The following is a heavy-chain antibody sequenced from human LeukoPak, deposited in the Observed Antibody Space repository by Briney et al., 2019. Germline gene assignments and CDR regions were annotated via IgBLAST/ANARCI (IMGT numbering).Heavy chain of an antibody. CDR2: IYNGVNT. J-gene: IGHJ5*02. CDR3: ARSRAFNSGAFDL. CDR1: GASVSSASY. D-gene: IGHD1-26*01. Sequence: SETLSLTCTVSGASVSSASYWSWIRQPPGKGVEWIAHIYNGVNTNYNPSLKSRVTISVDTSKNQFSLRLNSVTAADTAVYYCARSRAFNSGAFDLWGQGSLVTVSS. V-gene: IGHV4-61*01.